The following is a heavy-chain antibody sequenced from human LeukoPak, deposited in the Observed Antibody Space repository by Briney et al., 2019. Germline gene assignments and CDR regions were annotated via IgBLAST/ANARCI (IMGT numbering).Heavy chain of an antibody. CDR1: GFTFNTYA. CDR3: ATGGSAGLISAFDI. J-gene: IGHJ3*02. CDR2: IKHSGST. V-gene: IGHV4-34*08. Sequence: GSLRLSCAASGFTFNTYAMSWVRQAPGKGLEWIGEIKHSGSTNYNPSLKSRVTISVDTSKNQFSLKLSSVTAADTAVYYCATGGSAGLISAFDIWGQGTMVTVSS. D-gene: IGHD2-15*01.